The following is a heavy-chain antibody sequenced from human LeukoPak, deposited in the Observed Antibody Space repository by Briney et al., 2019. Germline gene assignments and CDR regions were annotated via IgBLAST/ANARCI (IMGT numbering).Heavy chain of an antibody. CDR1: GFTFDDYG. V-gene: IGHV3-20*04. CDR3: ARVPSNSGHNYYYYMDV. CDR2: INWNGGST. D-gene: IGHD5-12*01. Sequence: GGSLRLSCAASGFTFDDYGMSWVRQAPGKGLEWVSGINWNGGSTGYADSVKGRFTISRDNAKNSLYLQMNSLRAEDTALYYCARVPSNSGHNYYYYMDVWGKGTTVTVSS. J-gene: IGHJ6*03.